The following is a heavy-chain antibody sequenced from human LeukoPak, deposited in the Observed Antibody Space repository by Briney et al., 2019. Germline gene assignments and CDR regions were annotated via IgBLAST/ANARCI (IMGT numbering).Heavy chain of an antibody. J-gene: IGHJ4*02. Sequence: GGSLRLSCAASGFTFSDYAMSWVRQTPGKGLEWVSALSGSSDYTFYADSVKGRFTISRDNSKNKLYLHMNSLRAEDTAVYYCAKRRNALSGSYYNWTFDCWGQGTLVTVSS. CDR1: GFTFSDYA. V-gene: IGHV3-23*01. CDR3: AKRRNALSGSYYNWTFDC. D-gene: IGHD3-10*01. CDR2: LSGSSDYT.